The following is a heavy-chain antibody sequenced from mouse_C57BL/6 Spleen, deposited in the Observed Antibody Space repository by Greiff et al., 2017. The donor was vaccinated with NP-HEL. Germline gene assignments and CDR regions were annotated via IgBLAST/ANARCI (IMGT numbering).Heavy chain of an antibody. J-gene: IGHJ4*01. CDR2: IYPRSGNT. CDR1: GYTFTSYG. D-gene: IGHD3-2*02. CDR3: ARYTAQASYAMDY. V-gene: IGHV1-81*01. Sequence: VQLVESGAELARPGASVKLSCKASGYTFTSYGISWVKQRTGQGLEWIGEIYPRSGNTYYNEKFKGKATLTADKSSSTAYMELRSLTSEDSAVYFCARYTAQASYAMDYWGQGTSVTVSS.